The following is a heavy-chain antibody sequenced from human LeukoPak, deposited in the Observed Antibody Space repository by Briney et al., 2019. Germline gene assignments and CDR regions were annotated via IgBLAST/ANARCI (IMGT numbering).Heavy chain of an antibody. Sequence: PGGSLRLSCAAVGFTLSSYAMNWVRQTPGEGLEWVSGMSASGGTTYADSVKGRFTISRDTSKNTLYLQMDALRAEDTAIYFCAKEIGRDDYNRCDYWGQGTPVTVSS. CDR3: AKEIGRDDYNRCDY. CDR2: MSASGGTT. V-gene: IGHV3-23*01. J-gene: IGHJ4*02. D-gene: IGHD5-24*01. CDR1: GFTLSSYA.